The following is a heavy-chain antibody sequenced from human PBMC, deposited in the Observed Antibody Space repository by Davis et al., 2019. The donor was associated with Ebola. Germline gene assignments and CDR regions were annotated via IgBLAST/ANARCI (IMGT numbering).Heavy chain of an antibody. Sequence: GESLKISCATSGFTFNSYAMSWVRQAPGRGLEWVSSITDSGDNTFSADSVKGRFTISRDNSKNTLYLQMNSLRAEETAVYYCAKVDCGSAGCKLIHYWGQGALVTVSP. J-gene: IGHJ4*02. CDR3: AKVDCGSAGCKLIHY. V-gene: IGHV3-23*01. CDR2: ITDSGDNT. D-gene: IGHD2-2*01. CDR1: GFTFNSYA.